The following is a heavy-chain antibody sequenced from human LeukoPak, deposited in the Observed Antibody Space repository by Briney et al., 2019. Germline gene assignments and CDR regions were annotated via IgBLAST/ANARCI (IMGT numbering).Heavy chain of an antibody. CDR1: GGTFSSYA. CDR2: IIPILGIA. V-gene: IGHV1-69*04. J-gene: IGHJ4*02. D-gene: IGHD3-10*01. CDR3: VGVTSAGFDY. Sequence: ASVKVSCKASGGTFSSYAISWVRQAPGQGLGWMGRIIPILGIANYAQKFQGRVTITADKSTSTAYMELSSLRSEDTAVYYCVGVTSAGFDYWGQGTLVTVSS.